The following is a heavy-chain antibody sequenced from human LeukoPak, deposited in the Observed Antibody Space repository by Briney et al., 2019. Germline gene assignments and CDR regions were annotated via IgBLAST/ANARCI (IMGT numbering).Heavy chain of an antibody. J-gene: IGHJ1*01. CDR1: GGSISSYY. D-gene: IGHD3-10*01. Sequence: ASETLSLTCTVSGGSISSYYWSWIRQPPGKGLEWIGYIYYSGSTNYNPSLKSRVTISVDTSKNQFSLKLSSVTAEDTAVYYCATGNYYGSGSYLSRQKYFQHWGQGTLVTVSS. CDR3: ATGNYYGSGSYLSRQKYFQH. V-gene: IGHV4-59*01. CDR2: IYYSGST.